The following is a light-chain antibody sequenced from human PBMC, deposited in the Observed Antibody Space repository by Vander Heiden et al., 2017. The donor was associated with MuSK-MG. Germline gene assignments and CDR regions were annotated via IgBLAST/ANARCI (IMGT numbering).Light chain of an antibody. CDR1: QRISNW. Sequence: DIQMTQSPSPLSASVGDRVTITCRASQRISNWLAWYQQKPGKAPKILIYKASSLESGVPSRFSGSGSGTEFTLTISSLQPDDFATYYCQQYSSYSRTFGQGTKVEI. CDR3: QQYSSYSRT. CDR2: KAS. J-gene: IGKJ1*01. V-gene: IGKV1-5*03.